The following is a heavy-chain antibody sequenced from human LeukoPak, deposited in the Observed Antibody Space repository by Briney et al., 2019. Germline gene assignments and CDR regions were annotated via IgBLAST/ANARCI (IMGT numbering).Heavy chain of an antibody. D-gene: IGHD3-22*01. CDR1: GFTFSSYA. J-gene: IGHJ6*03. CDR2: ISGSGGST. Sequence: PGGSLRLSCAASGFTFSSYAMSWVRQAPGKGLEWVSAISGSGGSTYYADSVKGRFTIARDNSKNTLYLQMNSLRAEETAVYYCAKNTYYYDSSGYGDYYYMDVWGKGTTVTVSS. V-gene: IGHV3-23*01. CDR3: AKNTYYYDSSGYGDYYYMDV.